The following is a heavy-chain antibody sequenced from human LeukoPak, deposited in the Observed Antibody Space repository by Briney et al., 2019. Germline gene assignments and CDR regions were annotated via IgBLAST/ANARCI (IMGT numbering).Heavy chain of an antibody. Sequence: ASVKVSCKVSGYTLTELSMHWVRQAPGKGLEWMGGFDPGDGETIYAQKFQGRVTMTEDTSTDTAYMELSSLRSEDTAVYYCATQGTLDFWSGGIDYWSQGTLVTVFS. D-gene: IGHD3-3*01. V-gene: IGHV1-24*01. CDR3: ATQGTLDFWSGGIDY. J-gene: IGHJ4*02. CDR1: GYTLTELS. CDR2: FDPGDGET.